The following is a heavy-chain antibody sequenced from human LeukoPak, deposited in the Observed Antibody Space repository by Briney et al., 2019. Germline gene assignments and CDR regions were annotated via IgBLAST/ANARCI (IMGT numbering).Heavy chain of an antibody. CDR2: IKQGGSEK. V-gene: IGHV3-7*01. CDR3: ARDPRLDDCSGGSCYGGIDY. Sequence: PGGSLRLSCAASGFTFSSYWMSWVRQAPGKGLEWVANIKQGGSEKYYVDSMKGRSTISRDNAKNSLYLQMNSLRAEDTAVYYCARDPRLDDCSGGSCYGGIDYWGQGTLVTVSS. J-gene: IGHJ4*02. D-gene: IGHD2-15*01. CDR1: GFTFSSYW.